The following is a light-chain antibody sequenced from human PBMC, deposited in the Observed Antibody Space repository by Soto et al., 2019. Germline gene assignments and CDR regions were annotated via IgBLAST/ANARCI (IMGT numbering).Light chain of an antibody. CDR1: QSISNY. J-gene: IGKJ1*01. CDR3: QQSYSTPRT. CDR2: AAF. Sequence: DIQMTQSPSSLSASVGDRVTITCRASQSISNYLNWYQQKPGKAPKLLMYAAFSLQSGVPSRFSGSGSGTYFTLTISSLQPEDFETYYCQQSYSTPRTFGQGTKVEIK. V-gene: IGKV1-39*01.